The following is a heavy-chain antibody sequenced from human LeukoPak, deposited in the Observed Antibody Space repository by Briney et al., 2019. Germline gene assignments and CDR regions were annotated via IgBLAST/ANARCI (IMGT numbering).Heavy chain of an antibody. D-gene: IGHD6-19*01. V-gene: IGHV6-1*01. CDR2: TYYRSKWYN. CDR3: AREQWLVYYYYYYMDV. J-gene: IGHJ6*03. Sequence: SQTLSLTCAISGDSVSSNSAAWNWIRQSPSRGLEWLGRTYYRSKWYNDYAVSVKSRITINPDTSKNQFSLKLSSVTAADTAVYYCAREQWLVYYYYYYMDVWGKGTTVTISS. CDR1: GDSVSSNSAA.